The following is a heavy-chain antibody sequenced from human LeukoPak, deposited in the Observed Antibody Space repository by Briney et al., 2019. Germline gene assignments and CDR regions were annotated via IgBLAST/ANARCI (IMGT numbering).Heavy chain of an antibody. CDR1: GLTFSSYA. Sequence: GGSLRLSCAASGLTFSSYAMNWVRQAPGEGLEWLSGISASGITTHYADSVKGRFTISRDNSKNTLYLEMSSLRTEDTAVYYCAKDGPLGMVRGVGAFDIWGQGTMVTVSS. D-gene: IGHD3-10*01. V-gene: IGHV3-23*01. CDR3: AKDGPLGMVRGVGAFDI. J-gene: IGHJ3*02. CDR2: ISASGITT.